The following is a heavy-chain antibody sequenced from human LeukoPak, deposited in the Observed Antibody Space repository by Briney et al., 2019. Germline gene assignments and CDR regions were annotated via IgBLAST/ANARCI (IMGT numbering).Heavy chain of an antibody. CDR1: GYTFTSYA. CDR2: INTNTGNP. CDR3: ARGGYQSPLRMDV. D-gene: IGHD1-26*01. V-gene: IGHV7-4-1*02. Sequence: ASVKVSCKASGYTFTSYAMNWVRQAPGQGLEWMGWINTNTGNPTYAQGFTGRFVFSLDTFVSTAYLQISSLKAEDTAVYYCARGGYQSPLRMDVWGKGTTVTVSS. J-gene: IGHJ6*04.